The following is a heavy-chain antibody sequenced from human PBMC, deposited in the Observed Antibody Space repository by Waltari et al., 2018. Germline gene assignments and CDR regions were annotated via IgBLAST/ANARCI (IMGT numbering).Heavy chain of an antibody. D-gene: IGHD3-3*01. V-gene: IGHV4-61*02. CDR2: IYTSGST. J-gene: IGHJ6*03. CDR1: GGSISSGSYY. CDR3: ARGYYDFWSGYHYYMDV. Sequence: QVQLQESGPGLVKPSQTLSLTCTVSGGSISSGSYYWSWIRQPAGKGLEWIGRIYTSGSTNYNPSLKSRVTISVDTSKNQFSLKLSSVTAADTAVYYCARGYYDFWSGYHYYMDVWGKGTTVTVSS.